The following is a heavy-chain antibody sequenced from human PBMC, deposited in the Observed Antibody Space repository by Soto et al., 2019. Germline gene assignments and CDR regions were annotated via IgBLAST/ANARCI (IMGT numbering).Heavy chain of an antibody. J-gene: IGHJ4*02. CDR3: ARDVASDTTGFRGYDL. CDR2: FIPIFVSA. V-gene: IGHV1-69*01. Sequence: QLHLVQSGAEVQKAGSSVKVSCKASGGTVSSYAITWVRQAPGKGLEWMGVFIPIFVSAHYAPKFQGRITITADESTSTAYMELSGLTSADTALYYCARDVASDTTGFRGYDLWRKGTQVTVSS. D-gene: IGHD3-10*01. CDR1: GGTVSSYA.